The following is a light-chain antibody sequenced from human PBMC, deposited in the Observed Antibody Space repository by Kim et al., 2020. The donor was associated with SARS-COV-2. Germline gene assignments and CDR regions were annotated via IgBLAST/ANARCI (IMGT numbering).Light chain of an antibody. V-gene: IGLV3-19*01. CDR3: NPRDSSGNHSWV. CDR2: GKN. J-gene: IGLJ3*02. Sequence: SSELTQDPAVSVALGQTVRITCQGDSLRSYYASWYQQKPGQAPVLVIYGKNNRPLGIPDRFSGSSSGNTASLTLTGAQAEDEADYYCNPRDSSGNHSWVF. CDR1: SLRSYY.